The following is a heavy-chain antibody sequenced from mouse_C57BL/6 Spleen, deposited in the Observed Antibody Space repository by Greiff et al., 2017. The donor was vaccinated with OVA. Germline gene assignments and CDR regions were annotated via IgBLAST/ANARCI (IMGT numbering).Heavy chain of an antibody. V-gene: IGHV1-9*01. CDR1: GYTFTGYW. Sequence: VHLVESGAELMKPGASVKLSCKATGYTFTGYWIEWVKQRPGHGLEWIGEILPGSGSTNYNEKFKGKATFTADTSSNTAYMQLSSLTTEDSAIYYCARDGYYGSSYGYAMDYWGQGTSVTVSS. CDR2: ILPGSGST. J-gene: IGHJ4*01. D-gene: IGHD1-1*01. CDR3: ARDGYYGSSYGYAMDY.